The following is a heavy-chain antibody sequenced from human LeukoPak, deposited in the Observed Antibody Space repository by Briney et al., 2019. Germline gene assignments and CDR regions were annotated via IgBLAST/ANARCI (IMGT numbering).Heavy chain of an antibody. CDR2: INHSGST. CDR1: GGSFSGYY. V-gene: IGHV4-34*01. J-gene: IGHJ4*02. Sequence: PSETLSLTCAVYGGSFSGYYWSWIRQPPGKGLEWIGEINHSGSTNYNPSLKSRVTISVDTSKNQFSLRLSSVTAADTAVYYCARGSLRDIVVVPAATIFDYWGQGTLVTVSS. CDR3: ARGSLRDIVVVPAATIFDY. D-gene: IGHD2-2*01.